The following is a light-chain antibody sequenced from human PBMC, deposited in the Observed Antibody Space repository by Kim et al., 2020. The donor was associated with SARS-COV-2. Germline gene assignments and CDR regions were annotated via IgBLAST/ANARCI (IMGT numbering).Light chain of an antibody. Sequence: SPRDRGTLSGGASQSVVDGHLAWFQQKPGQAPRLVSYGTSSRATGIQDRFSGSESGTDFTLTISRLEPEHFAVYYCQQYVRSPYTFGQRTKLGI. J-gene: IGKJ2*01. CDR3: QQYVRSPYT. V-gene: IGKV3-20*01. CDR1: QSVVDGH. CDR2: GTS.